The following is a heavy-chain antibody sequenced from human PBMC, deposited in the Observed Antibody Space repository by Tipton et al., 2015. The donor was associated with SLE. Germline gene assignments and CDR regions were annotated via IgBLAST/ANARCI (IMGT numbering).Heavy chain of an antibody. CDR2: IYYSGST. V-gene: IGHV4-59*01. J-gene: IGHJ6*03. D-gene: IGHD4-11*01. CDR1: GGSISSYY. Sequence: TLSLTCTVSGGSISSYYWSWIRQPPGKGLEWIGYIYYSGSTHYNPSLKSRVTISVDTSKNQFSLKLSSVTAADTAVYYCARTPTYSNYGYYYYYYYMDVWGKGTTVTVSS. CDR3: ARTPTYSNYGYYYYYYYMDV.